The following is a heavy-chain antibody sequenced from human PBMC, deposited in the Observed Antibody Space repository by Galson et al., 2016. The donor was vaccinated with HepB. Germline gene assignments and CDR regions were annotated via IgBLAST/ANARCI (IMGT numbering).Heavy chain of an antibody. CDR1: GASISNSNYY. V-gene: IGHV4-39*01. CDR3: ARHWIVGGYIDY. Sequence: SETLSLTCTVSGASISNSNYYWGWIRQPAGKGLEWIGSSYYSGSTYYNPSLKSRVTISVDSSKNQFSLRLSSVTAADTAVYYCARHWIVGGYIDYWGQGTLVSVSS. CDR2: SYYSGST. J-gene: IGHJ4*02. D-gene: IGHD3-22*01.